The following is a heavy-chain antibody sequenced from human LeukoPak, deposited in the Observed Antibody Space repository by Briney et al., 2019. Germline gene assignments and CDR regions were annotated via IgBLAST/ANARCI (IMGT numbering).Heavy chain of an antibody. CDR2: IYPGDCDT. Sequence: GASLQISCKGSGFSFTSYWIGWVRQLPGKGLEWMGIIYPGDCDTRYSPSFQGQVTISADKSISTADLQRSSLKASDTAMYYCARHGVAVAGTAHWYDPWGQGTLVTVS. CDR3: ARHGVAVAGTAHWYDP. CDR1: GFSFTSYW. V-gene: IGHV5-51*01. J-gene: IGHJ5*02. D-gene: IGHD6-19*01.